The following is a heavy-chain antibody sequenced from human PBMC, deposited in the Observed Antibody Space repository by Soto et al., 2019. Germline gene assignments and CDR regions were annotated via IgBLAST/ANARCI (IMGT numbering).Heavy chain of an antibody. D-gene: IGHD6-19*01. CDR3: AGSLSSGWSHYYDYYGMDV. J-gene: IGHJ6*02. CDR1: GYSFTSYW. CDR2: IYPGDSDT. Sequence: GESLKISCKGSGYSFTSYWIGWVRQMPGKGLGWMGIIYPGDSDTSYSPSFQGQVTISAVKSINTAYLQLSSLKASDTAMYYCAGSLSSGWSHYYDYYGMDVWGQGTTVTVSS. V-gene: IGHV5-51*01.